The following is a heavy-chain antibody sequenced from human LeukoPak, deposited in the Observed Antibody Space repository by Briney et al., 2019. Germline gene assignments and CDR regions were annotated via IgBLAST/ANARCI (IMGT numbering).Heavy chain of an antibody. D-gene: IGHD6-19*01. CDR2: ISYDGSNK. Sequence: SGGSLRLSCAASGFTFSSYAMHWVRQAPGKGLEWVAVISYDGSNKYYADSVKGRFTISRDNSKNTLYLQMNSLRAEDTAVYYCARDSGGWYENDAFDIWGQGTMVTVSS. CDR3: ARDSGGWYENDAFDI. CDR1: GFTFSSYA. V-gene: IGHV3-30-3*01. J-gene: IGHJ3*02.